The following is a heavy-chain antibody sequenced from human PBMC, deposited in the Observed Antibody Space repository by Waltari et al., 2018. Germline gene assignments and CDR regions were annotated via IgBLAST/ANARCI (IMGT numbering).Heavy chain of an antibody. D-gene: IGHD6-13*01. J-gene: IGHJ6*02. CDR3: ARDLGPIAAAHPMYYYYGMDV. V-gene: IGHV4-39*07. CDR2: IYYSGST. CDR1: GGSISSSSYY. Sequence: QLQLQESGPGLVKPSETLSLTCTVSGGSISSSSYYWGWIRQPPGKGLEWIGSIYYSGSTYYHPSLKSRVTISVDTSKNQFSLKLSSVTAADTAVYYCARDLGPIAAAHPMYYYYGMDVWGQGTTVTVSS.